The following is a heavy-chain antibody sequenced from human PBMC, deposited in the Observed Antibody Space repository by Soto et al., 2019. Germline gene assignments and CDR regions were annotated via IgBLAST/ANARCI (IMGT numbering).Heavy chain of an antibody. V-gene: IGHV4-4*07. CDR3: AIVGCSVTTCYTRCMDV. D-gene: IGHD2-2*02. CDR1: GGSISNYY. CDR2: IYSSGST. J-gene: IGHJ6*02. Sequence: QVQLQESGPGLVKPSETLSLTCTVSGGSISNYYWSWVRQPAGKGLEWIGRIYSSGSTNSSPSLKMRLTISPDTSKNQFSLQLSSVTAADTAVYYCAIVGCSVTTCYTRCMDVCVQWTTFTVSS.